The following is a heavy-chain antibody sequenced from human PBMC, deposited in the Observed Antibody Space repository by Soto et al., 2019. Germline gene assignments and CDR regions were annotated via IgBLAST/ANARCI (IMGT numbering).Heavy chain of an antibody. J-gene: IGHJ6*02. CDR2: RSRGGYI. CDR1: GMSVDDYN. CDR3: ARPDENSFPSGLDV. V-gene: IGHV3-53*01. Sequence: GSGKVSCYVSGMSVDDYNLTSVQRAPRRVLEWVSIRSRGGYIRYRDSVLGRFTISRDTSKNTLYLQMNYLTVEDTATYYCARPDENSFPSGLDVWGQGTTVTVSS. D-gene: IGHD4-4*01.